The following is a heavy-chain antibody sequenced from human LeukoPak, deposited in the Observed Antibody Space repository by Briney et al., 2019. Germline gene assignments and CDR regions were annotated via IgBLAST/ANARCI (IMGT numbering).Heavy chain of an antibody. J-gene: IGHJ3*02. CDR1: GGSFSGYY. Sequence: SETLSLTCAVYGGSFSGYYWSWIRQPPGKGLEWIGEINHSGSTNYNPSLKSRVTISVDKSKNQFSLKLSSVTAADTAVYYCARVYGDYVFAFDIWGQGTMVTVSS. V-gene: IGHV4-34*01. CDR3: ARVYGDYVFAFDI. D-gene: IGHD4-17*01. CDR2: INHSGST.